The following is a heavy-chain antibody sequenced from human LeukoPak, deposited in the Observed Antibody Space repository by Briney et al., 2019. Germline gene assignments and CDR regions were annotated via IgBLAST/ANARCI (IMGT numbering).Heavy chain of an antibody. J-gene: IGHJ6*02. V-gene: IGHV6-1*01. CDR1: GDSVSRNNAA. CDR2: TYYTSKWYG. Sequence: QTLSLTCGILGDSVSRNNAAWNWIRQSPSRGLEWLGRTYYTSKWYGNYAESVKSRITVNADTSKNQFSLHLDSVTPEDTAVYYCARGRPTYYGLDVWGQGTTVTVSS. CDR3: ARGRPTYYGLDV.